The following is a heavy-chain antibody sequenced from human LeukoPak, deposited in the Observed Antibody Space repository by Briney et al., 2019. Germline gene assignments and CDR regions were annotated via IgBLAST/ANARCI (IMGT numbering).Heavy chain of an antibody. J-gene: IGHJ5*02. Sequence: SETLSLTCAVSGYSISSGYFWGWIRQPPGKGLEWIGSIFHSGSTYYNPSLKSRVTISADTSKNQFSLKVTSVTAADTAVYYCARGGGSYRPDNWFDPWGQGTLVTVSS. V-gene: IGHV4-38-2*01. CDR3: ARGGGSYRPDNWFDP. CDR1: GYSISSGYF. CDR2: IFHSGST. D-gene: IGHD1-26*01.